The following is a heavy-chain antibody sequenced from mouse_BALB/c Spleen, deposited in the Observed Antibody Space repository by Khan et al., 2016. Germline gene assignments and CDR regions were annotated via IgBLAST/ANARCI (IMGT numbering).Heavy chain of an antibody. CDR2: IDPPNDNT. CDR1: AFSIQDTY. Sequence: VRLQQSGAELVKPGASVKLSCTASAFSIQDTYIHWVRQRPEQGLDWIGRIDPPNDNTKYDPKFQGKATITADTSSNTAYLQLSSLTYEDTAVYYCARMYYGDYWGQGTTLTVSS. J-gene: IGHJ2*01. V-gene: IGHV14-3*02. D-gene: IGHD1-1*01. CDR3: ARMYYGDY.